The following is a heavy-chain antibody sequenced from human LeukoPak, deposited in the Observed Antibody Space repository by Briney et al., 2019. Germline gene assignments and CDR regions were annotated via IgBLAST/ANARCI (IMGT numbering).Heavy chain of an antibody. CDR3: ARDIHPGGYSSTNNWFDP. CDR2: ISTYNYNT. J-gene: IGHJ5*02. Sequence: ASVRVSCKTSGYTFTSYDITWVRQAPGQGLEWMGYISTYNYNTHHSQKFQGRVFMSTDSSSGTAYMDLQSLTSDDTAVYYCARDIHPGGYSSTNNWFDPWGQGTLVTVSS. CDR1: GYTFTSYD. V-gene: IGHV1-18*01. D-gene: IGHD6-19*01.